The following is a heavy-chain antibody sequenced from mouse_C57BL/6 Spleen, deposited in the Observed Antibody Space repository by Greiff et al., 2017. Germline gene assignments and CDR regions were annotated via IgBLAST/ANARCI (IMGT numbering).Heavy chain of an antibody. V-gene: IGHV8-12*01. CDR3: DRSPYYGSSYDY. Sequence: VKLMESGPGILQSSQTLSLTCSFSGFSLSTSGMGVSWIRQPSGKGLEWLAHIYWDDDKRYNPSLKSRHTISKDTSRNQVFLKITSVDTADTATYYCDRSPYYGSSYDYWGQGTTLTVSS. J-gene: IGHJ2*01. D-gene: IGHD1-1*01. CDR2: IYWDDDK. CDR1: GFSLSTSGMG.